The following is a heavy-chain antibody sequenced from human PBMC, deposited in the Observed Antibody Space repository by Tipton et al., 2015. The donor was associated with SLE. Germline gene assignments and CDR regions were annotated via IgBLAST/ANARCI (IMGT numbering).Heavy chain of an antibody. CDR1: GFSFSTYG. J-gene: IGHJ4*02. Sequence: SGFSFSTYGMCWVRQAPGKGLEWVSFIRVDGSDKYYADSVKGRFTISRDNSKNTLYLQMNSLTTDDTAVYYCAKPYSRQTDYWGQGTLVTVSS. CDR3: AKPYSRQTDY. V-gene: IGHV3-30*02. CDR2: IRVDGSDK. D-gene: IGHD3-22*01.